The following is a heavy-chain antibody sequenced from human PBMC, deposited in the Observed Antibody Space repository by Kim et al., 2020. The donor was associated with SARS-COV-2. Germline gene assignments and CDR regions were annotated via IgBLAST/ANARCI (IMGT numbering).Heavy chain of an antibody. CDR1: GFTFGDYA. CDR3: AKDNRRYGGSYCFDQ. D-gene: IGHD1-26*01. Sequence: GGSLRLSCAASGFTFGDYAMHWVRQAPGKGLEWVSGITWNSATIAYADSVKGRFTISRDNPKNSLYLQMNSLRAEDTALYYCAKDNRRYGGSYCFDQWGQGTPVTVSS. J-gene: IGHJ4*02. CDR2: ITWNSATI. V-gene: IGHV3-9*01.